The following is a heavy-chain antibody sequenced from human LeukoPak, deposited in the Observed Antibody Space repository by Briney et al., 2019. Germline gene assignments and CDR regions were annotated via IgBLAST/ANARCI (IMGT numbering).Heavy chain of an antibody. D-gene: IGHD6-19*01. CDR1: GDSVSSNSAA. CDR2: TFYRSKWYT. Sequence: QTLSLTCAISGDSVSSNSAAWNWIRQSPSRGLEWLGRTFYRSKWYTDYTVSVKSRLTINVDTSKNQFSLQVNSVTPEDTAVYYCARSQWLAYYFDYWGQGTLVTVSS. CDR3: ARSQWLAYYFDY. J-gene: IGHJ4*02. V-gene: IGHV6-1*01.